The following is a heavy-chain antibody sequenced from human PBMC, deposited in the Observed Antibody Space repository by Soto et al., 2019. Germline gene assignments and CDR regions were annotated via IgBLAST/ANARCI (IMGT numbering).Heavy chain of an antibody. V-gene: IGHV1-69*01. CDR1: GGTFSSYA. Sequence: QVQLVQSGAEVKKPGSSGKVSCKASGGTFSSYAISWLQQAPGQGLEWMGGIIPIFGTANYAQKFQGRVTITADESTSTAYMELSSLRSEDTAVYYCARDGNPVVVPAANLPSMDVWGQGTTVTVSS. J-gene: IGHJ6*02. D-gene: IGHD2-2*01. CDR2: IIPIFGTA. CDR3: ARDGNPVVVPAANLPSMDV.